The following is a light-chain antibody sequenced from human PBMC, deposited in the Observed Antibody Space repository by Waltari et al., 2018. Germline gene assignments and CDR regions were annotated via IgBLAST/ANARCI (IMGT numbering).Light chain of an antibody. CDR3: CSYAGLGTYV. CDR1: SSDVGNYDL. V-gene: IGLV2-23*02. J-gene: IGLJ1*01. Sequence: QSALTQPASVSGTPGQSITISCTGTSSDVGNYDLVSWYQQHPGKAPKLLVCEVIQRPPGVSSRFSGSKSGNTASLTISGLQAEDEADYYCCSYAGLGTYVFGSGTKVTVL. CDR2: EVI.